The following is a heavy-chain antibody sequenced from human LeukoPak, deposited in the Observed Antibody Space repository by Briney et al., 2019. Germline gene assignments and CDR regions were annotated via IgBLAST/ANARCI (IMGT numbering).Heavy chain of an antibody. J-gene: IGHJ5*02. V-gene: IGHV3-33*01. CDR3: AGALTYSSSTNWFDP. Sequence: GRSLRLSCAASGFTFSSYGMHWVRQAPGKGLEWVAVIWYDGSNKYYADSVKGRFTISRDNSKNTLYLQMNSLRAEDTAVYYCAGALTYSSSTNWFDPWGQGTLVTVSS. D-gene: IGHD6-13*01. CDR1: GFTFSSYG. CDR2: IWYDGSNK.